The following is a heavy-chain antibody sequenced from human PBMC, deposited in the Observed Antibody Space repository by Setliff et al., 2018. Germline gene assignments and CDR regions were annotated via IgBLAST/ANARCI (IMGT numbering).Heavy chain of an antibody. CDR2: TYYIRNT. V-gene: IGHV4-59*11. CDR3: ARGGVLGTGDFDY. D-gene: IGHD2-8*01. CDR1: GGSITSHY. Sequence: SETLSLTCTVSGGSITSHYWSWIRQPPGKGLEWVGHTYYIRNTNYNPSLKSRVTISIDTSKNQFSLNLSSVTAADTAVYYCARGGVLGTGDFDYWGQGTLVTVSS. J-gene: IGHJ4*02.